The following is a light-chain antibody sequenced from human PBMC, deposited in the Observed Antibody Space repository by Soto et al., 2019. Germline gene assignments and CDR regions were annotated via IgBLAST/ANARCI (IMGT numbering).Light chain of an antibody. CDR2: AAS. Sequence: EIVLTQSPGTLSLSPGERATLSCRASQSVSSTFLAWYQQKPGQAPRLLIYAASNRATGIPDRFSGSGSGTDFTLTISRLEPEDFAVYYCQQYGSSPPEKTFGQGTKVEIK. V-gene: IGKV3-20*01. CDR1: QSVSSTF. CDR3: QQYGSSPPEKT. J-gene: IGKJ1*01.